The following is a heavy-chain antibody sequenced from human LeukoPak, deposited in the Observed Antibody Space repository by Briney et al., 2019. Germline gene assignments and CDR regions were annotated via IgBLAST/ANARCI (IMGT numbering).Heavy chain of an antibody. CDR3: ARGPGVPAAIGEDY. CDR2: IYHSGST. CDR1: GYSISSGYY. Sequence: SETLPLTCTVSGYSISSGYYWGWIRPPPGKGLEWIGSIYHSGSTYYNPSLKSRVTISVDTSKNQFSLKLSSVTAADTAVYYCARGPGVPAAIGEDYWGQGTLVTVSS. V-gene: IGHV4-38-2*02. D-gene: IGHD2-2*02. J-gene: IGHJ4*02.